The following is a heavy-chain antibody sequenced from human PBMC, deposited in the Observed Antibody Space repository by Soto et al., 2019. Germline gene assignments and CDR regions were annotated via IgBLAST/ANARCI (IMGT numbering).Heavy chain of an antibody. J-gene: IGHJ4*02. V-gene: IGHV2-5*02. Sequence: QVTLEESGPTRVKPTQTLTLTCTFSWFSLATSGVGVGWVRQPPGKALERLALIYWDDDKRYSPSLRSRLTVTKDTTRNQVVLTMTNLDPVDTATYYCAHRVGLQGNWNGGYFDFWGQGALVTVSS. CDR2: IYWDDDK. CDR1: WFSLATSGVG. D-gene: IGHD1-1*01. CDR3: AHRVGLQGNWNGGYFDF.